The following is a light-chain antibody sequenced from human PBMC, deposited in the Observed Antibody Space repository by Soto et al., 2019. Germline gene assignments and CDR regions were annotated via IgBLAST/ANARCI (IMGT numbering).Light chain of an antibody. CDR1: QSVSSSY. V-gene: IGKV3-20*01. J-gene: IGKJ1*01. CDR3: QQYGSSTGVA. CDR2: GAS. Sequence: EIVLTQSPGTLSLSPGERATLSCRASQSVSSSYLAWYQQKPGQAPRLLIYGASSRATGIPDRFSGSGSGTDFTLTISRLEPEDFAVYYCQQYGSSTGVAFGQVTKVEIK.